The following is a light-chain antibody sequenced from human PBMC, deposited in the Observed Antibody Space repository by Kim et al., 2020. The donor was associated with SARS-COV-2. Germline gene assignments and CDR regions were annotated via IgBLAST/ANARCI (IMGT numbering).Light chain of an antibody. V-gene: IGLV3-1*01. Sequence: VSPGHTASITCSGDKVGDKYACWYQQKPGQSPVLVIYQDSKRPSGIPGRFSGSNAGNTATLTISGTQAMDEADYYCQAWDSSTVVFGGGTQLTVL. CDR2: QDS. CDR3: QAWDSSTVV. J-gene: IGLJ2*01. CDR1: KVGDKY.